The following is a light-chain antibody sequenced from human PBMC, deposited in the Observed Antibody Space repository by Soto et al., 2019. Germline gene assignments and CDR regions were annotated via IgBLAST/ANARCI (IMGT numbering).Light chain of an antibody. CDR1: NSDFAGYNF. CDR2: EVN. J-gene: IGLJ1*01. V-gene: IGLV2-8*01. CDR3: SSYIASNNLRV. Sequence: QSVLTQPPSASGSAGQSVTISCTGTNSDFAGYNFVSWFQQHPGKAPRLIIYEVNERPSGVPHRFSGSKSGNTASLTISGLQADDEADYYCSSYIASNNLRVFGTGTKLTVL.